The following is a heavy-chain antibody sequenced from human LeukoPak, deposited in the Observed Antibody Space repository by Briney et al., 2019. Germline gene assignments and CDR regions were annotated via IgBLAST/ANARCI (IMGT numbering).Heavy chain of an antibody. D-gene: IGHD3-9*01. CDR1: GGSFSGYY. V-gene: IGHV4-34*01. CDR3: ARAGRYFDWLLKLDY. J-gene: IGHJ4*02. CDR2: INHSGST. Sequence: PSETLSLTCDVYGGSFSGYYWSWIRQPPGKGPEWIGEINHSGSTNYNPSLKSRVTISVDTSKNQFSLKLSSVTAADTAVYYCARAGRYFDWLLKLDYWGQGTLVTVSS.